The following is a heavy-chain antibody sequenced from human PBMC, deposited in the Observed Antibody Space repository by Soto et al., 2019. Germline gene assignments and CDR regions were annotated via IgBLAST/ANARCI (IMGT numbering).Heavy chain of an antibody. CDR1: GGSISSYY. V-gene: IGHV4-59*01. CDR3: ARVDFAGLVDY. Sequence: PLETLSLTCTVSGGSISSYYWSWIRQPPGKGLEWIGYIYYSGSTNYNPSLKSRVTISVDTSKNQFSLKLSSVTAADTAVYYCARVDFAGLVDYWGQGTLVTVSS. CDR2: IYYSGST. D-gene: IGHD3-10*01. J-gene: IGHJ4*02.